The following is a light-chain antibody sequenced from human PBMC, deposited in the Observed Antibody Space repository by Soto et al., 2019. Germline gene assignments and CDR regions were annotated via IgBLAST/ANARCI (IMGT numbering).Light chain of an antibody. CDR3: QLDGSSQWT. CDR1: QSVSSSY. V-gene: IGKV3-20*01. Sequence: IVLTKSPGTLSLSPGERSTLSCMASQSVSSSYLAWYQQKPGQAPRLLIYGASSRATGIPDRFSGSGSGTDFTLTISRLEPEDFAVYYCQLDGSSQWTFGQGTKV. CDR2: GAS. J-gene: IGKJ1*01.